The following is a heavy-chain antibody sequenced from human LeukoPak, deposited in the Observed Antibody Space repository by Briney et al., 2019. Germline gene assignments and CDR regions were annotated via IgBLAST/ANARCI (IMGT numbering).Heavy chain of an antibody. CDR3: VRAHYDYGDALDF. Sequence: GGSQRLSCAASGFNFKSYTMNWVRQPPGKGLEWVSFISSTSSYIYYADAVRGRFTISRDNANNSLYLQMNSLTDEDTAVYYCVRAHYDYGDALDFWGQGSLVTVSS. J-gene: IGHJ4*02. V-gene: IGHV3-21*01. CDR1: GFNFKSYT. D-gene: IGHD4/OR15-4a*01. CDR2: ISSTSSYI.